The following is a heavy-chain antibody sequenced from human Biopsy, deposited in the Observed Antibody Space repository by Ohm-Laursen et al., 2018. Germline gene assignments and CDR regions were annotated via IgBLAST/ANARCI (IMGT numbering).Heavy chain of an antibody. V-gene: IGHV1-18*01. CDR3: ARAKLEPVYYYYGMDV. CDR1: GYTFTSYG. CDR2: INTENGNT. D-gene: IGHD1-1*01. J-gene: IGHJ6*02. Sequence: ASVKVSCKASGYTFTSYGISWVRQVPGQGLEWMGWINTENGNTIYAQNLQGRVTMTADTSTGTAYMEVTSLRSDDTAVYYCARAKLEPVYYYYGMDVWGQGTTVTVSS.